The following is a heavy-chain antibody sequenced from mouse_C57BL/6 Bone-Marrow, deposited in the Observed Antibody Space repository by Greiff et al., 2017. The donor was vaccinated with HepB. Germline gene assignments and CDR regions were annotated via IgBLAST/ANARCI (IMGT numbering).Heavy chain of an antibody. CDR1: GYTFTSYW. CDR3: ARATVVAPGYFDV. Sequence: QVQLQQPGAELVKPGASVKLSRKASGYTFTSYWMHWLKQRPGQGLEWIGMIHPNSGSTNYNEKFKSKATLTVDKSSSTAYMQLSSLTSEDSAVYYCARATVVAPGYFDVWGTGTTVTVSS. V-gene: IGHV1-64*01. J-gene: IGHJ1*03. CDR2: IHPNSGST. D-gene: IGHD1-1*01.